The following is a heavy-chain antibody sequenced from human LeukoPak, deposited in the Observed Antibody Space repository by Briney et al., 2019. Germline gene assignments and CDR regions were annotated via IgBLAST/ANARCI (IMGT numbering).Heavy chain of an antibody. CDR1: GFTFSSYW. J-gene: IGHJ5*01. CDR3: ARDLRSWSDS. V-gene: IGHV3-74*01. Sequence: GGSLRLSCAASGFTFSSYWMHWVRQAPGKGLVWVSRINGDGSFTNYADSVKGRFPISRDNAKNTVDLQMNTLTAEDTAVYYCARDLRSWSDSWGQGTLVTVSS. CDR2: INGDGSFT.